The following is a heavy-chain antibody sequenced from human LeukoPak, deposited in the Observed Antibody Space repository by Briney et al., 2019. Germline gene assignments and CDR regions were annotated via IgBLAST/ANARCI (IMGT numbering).Heavy chain of an antibody. J-gene: IGHJ1*01. Sequence: GGSLRLSCAASGSTFSIYSMNWVRQAPGKGLEWVSSISSSSSFIYYADSVKGRFTISRDNAKNSLYLQMNSLRAEDTAVYYCATQGEHSYDSNRSGYFQHWGRAPWSPSPQ. V-gene: IGHV3-21*01. CDR2: ISSSSSFI. CDR3: ATQGEHSYDSNRSGYFQH. D-gene: IGHD3-22*01. CDR1: GSTFSIYS.